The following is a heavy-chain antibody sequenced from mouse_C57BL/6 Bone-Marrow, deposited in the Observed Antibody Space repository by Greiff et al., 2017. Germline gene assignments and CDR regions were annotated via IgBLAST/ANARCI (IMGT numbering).Heavy chain of an antibody. CDR1: GYTFTSYW. J-gene: IGHJ2*01. Sequence: QVHVKQPGAELVKPGASVKMSCKASGYTFTSYWITWVKQRPGQGLEWIGDIYPGSGSTNYNEKFKSKATLTVDTSSSTAYMQRSGLTSEDSAVYYCARWNYWGQGTTLTVSS. CDR2: IYPGSGST. V-gene: IGHV1-55*01. CDR3: ARWNY.